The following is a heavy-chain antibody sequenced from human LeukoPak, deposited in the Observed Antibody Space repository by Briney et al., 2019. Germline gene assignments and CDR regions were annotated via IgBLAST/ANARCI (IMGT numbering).Heavy chain of an antibody. J-gene: IGHJ4*02. V-gene: IGHV3-30*02. D-gene: IGHD2-2*01. Sequence: PGGSLRLSCAASGFTFSSYGMHWVRQAPGKGLEWVAVIPYDGSNKYYADSVKGRFTISRDNSKNTLYLQMNSLRAEDTAVYYCAKALIVVVPAALFDYWGQGTLVTVSS. CDR2: IPYDGSNK. CDR1: GFTFSSYG. CDR3: AKALIVVVPAALFDY.